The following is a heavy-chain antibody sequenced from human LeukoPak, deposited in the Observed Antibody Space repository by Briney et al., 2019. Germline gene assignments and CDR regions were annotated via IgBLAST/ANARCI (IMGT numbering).Heavy chain of an antibody. J-gene: IGHJ4*02. CDR3: ARLGYTSGWYGSTRGDTLDY. CDR1: GGSISSNSHY. V-gene: IGHV4-39*01. CDR2: IFYSETT. D-gene: IGHD6-19*01. Sequence: SETLSLTCTVPGGSISSNSHYWGWIRQTPGKGLEWIGSIFYSETTYYNPSLKSRVTISIDTSKNQFSLKVSSVTAADTAVYYCARLGYTSGWYGSTRGDTLDYWGQGTLVTVSS.